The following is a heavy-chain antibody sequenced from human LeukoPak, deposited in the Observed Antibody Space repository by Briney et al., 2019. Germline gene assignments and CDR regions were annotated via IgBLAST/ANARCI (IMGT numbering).Heavy chain of an antibody. CDR3: ARVSELDSSGWYTEPRPPDYFDY. CDR1: GFTFSTYT. Sequence: GGSLRLSCTASGFTFSTYTMNWVRQAPGKGLEWVSSISSGSSYIYYADSVKGRFTISRDNAKNSLYLQMNSLRAEDTAVYYCARVSELDSSGWYTEPRPPDYFDYWGQGTLVTVSS. CDR2: ISSGSSYI. V-gene: IGHV3-21*01. J-gene: IGHJ4*02. D-gene: IGHD6-19*01.